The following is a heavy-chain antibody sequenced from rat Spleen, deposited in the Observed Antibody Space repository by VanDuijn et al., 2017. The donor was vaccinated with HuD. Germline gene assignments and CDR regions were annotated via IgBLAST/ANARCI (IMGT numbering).Heavy chain of an antibody. J-gene: IGHJ2*01. CDR3: ATVGPDWEFGY. V-gene: IGHV5-20*01. CDR1: GFTFSDYG. D-gene: IGHD5-1*01. CDR2: ISYDGETT. Sequence: EVQLVESGGGLVQPGRSMKLSCADSGFTFSDYGMAWIRQAPKKGLEWVAYISYDGETTYHRNSVTGRFTLSRDNAKSTLYLQMDSLRSEDTATYYCATVGPDWEFGYWGQGVMVTVSS.